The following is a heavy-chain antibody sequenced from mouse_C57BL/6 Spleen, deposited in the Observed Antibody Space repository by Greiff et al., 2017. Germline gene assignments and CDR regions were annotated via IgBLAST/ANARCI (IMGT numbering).Heavy chain of an antibody. CDR3: ARAVTDGGCFAY. J-gene: IGHJ3*01. D-gene: IGHD1-1*02. CDR1: GYTFTDYY. V-gene: IGHV1-26*01. Sequence: EVKLQQSGPELVKPGASVKISCKASGYTFTDYYLNWVKQSHGKSLEWIGDINPNNSGTSYNQKFKGKATLTVDQSSSTAYMELSCQTYEDSSVYYCARAVTDGGCFAYWGQGTLVTVSA. CDR2: INPNNSGT.